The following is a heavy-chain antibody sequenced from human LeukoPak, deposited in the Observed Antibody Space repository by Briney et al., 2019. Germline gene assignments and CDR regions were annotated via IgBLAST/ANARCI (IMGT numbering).Heavy chain of an antibody. V-gene: IGHV3-30*02. J-gene: IGHJ6*03. D-gene: IGHD3-10*01. CDR2: IRYDGSNK. Sequence: GGSLRLSCAASGFTFSSYGMHWVRQAPGKGLEWVAFIRYDGSNKYYADSVKGRFTISRDNSKNTLYLQMNSLRAEDTAVYYCAKDPTSITMVRGYYYYYYMDVWGKGTTVTVSS. CDR3: AKDPTSITMVRGYYYYYYMDV. CDR1: GFTFSSYG.